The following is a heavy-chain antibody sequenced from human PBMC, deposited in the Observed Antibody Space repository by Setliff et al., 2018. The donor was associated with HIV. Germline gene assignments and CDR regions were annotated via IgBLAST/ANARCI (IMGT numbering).Heavy chain of an antibody. CDR1: GYSFTNYW. J-gene: IGHJ6*03. V-gene: IGHV5-51*01. D-gene: IGHD3-22*01. Sequence: GESLKISCKGSGYSFTNYWIGWVRQMPGKGLEWMGIIYPGDSDIQYSPSLQGQVTISADKSTISRDNPKNTLYLQMNSLRPEDTAVYYCAKDRSVRDYNYHYLDVWGKGTTVTVSS. CDR3: DTAVYYCAKDRSVRDYNYHYLDV. CDR2: IYPGDSDI.